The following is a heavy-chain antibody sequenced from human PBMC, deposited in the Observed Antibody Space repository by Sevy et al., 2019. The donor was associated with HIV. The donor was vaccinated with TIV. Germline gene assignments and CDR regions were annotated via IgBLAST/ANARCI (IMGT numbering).Heavy chain of an antibody. Sequence: GGSLRLSCAASGFTFSSYWMHWVRQAPGKGLVWVSGISADGSRTVYEDSVKGRFTISRDNSKNTVYLEMNSLRNEDTAIYFCANAYSGSYSHSYLYALDVWGQGTTVTVSS. CDR3: ANAYSGSYSHSYLYALDV. D-gene: IGHD1-26*01. J-gene: IGHJ6*02. V-gene: IGHV3-74*01. CDR1: GFTFSSYW. CDR2: ISADGSRT.